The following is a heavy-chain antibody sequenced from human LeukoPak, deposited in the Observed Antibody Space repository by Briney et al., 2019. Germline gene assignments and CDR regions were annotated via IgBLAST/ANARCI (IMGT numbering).Heavy chain of an antibody. Sequence: PSETLSLTCAVSGGSISSSNWWSWVRQPPGKGLGWIGEIYHSGSTNYSPSLKSRVTISVDTSKNQFSLKLSSVTAADTAVYYCARAGGFFSPFGYWGQGTLVTVSS. CDR2: IYHSGST. J-gene: IGHJ4*02. CDR1: GGSISSSNW. V-gene: IGHV4-4*02. D-gene: IGHD3-16*01. CDR3: ARAGGFFSPFGY.